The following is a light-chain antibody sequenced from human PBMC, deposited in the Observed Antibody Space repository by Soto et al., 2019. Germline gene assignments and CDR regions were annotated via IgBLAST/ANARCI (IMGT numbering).Light chain of an antibody. CDR2: RNN. V-gene: IGLV1-47*01. J-gene: IGLJ1*01. Sequence: VMALPPSSSGTPGQRVTISCSGSSSNIGSNYVYWYQQLPGTAPKLLIYRNNQRPSGVPDRFSGSKSGNTASLTISGLQAEDEADYYCSSLTTSFTYVFGTGTKVTGL. CDR1: SSNIGSNY. CDR3: SSLTTSFTYV.